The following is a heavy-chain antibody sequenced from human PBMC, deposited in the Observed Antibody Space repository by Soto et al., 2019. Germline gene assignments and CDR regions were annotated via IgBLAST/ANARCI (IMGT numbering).Heavy chain of an antibody. Sequence: SETLSLTCAVSGGSMNDYYWSWIRQPAGKGLEWIGRIFTSGNTNYNPSLRSRLTMSVDTSTNQVSLRLTSVTAADTAVYYCASGRLVSRYYGLDVWGQGTTVTVSS. CDR3: ASGRLVSRYYGLDV. CDR1: GGSMNDYY. J-gene: IGHJ6*02. V-gene: IGHV4-4*07. D-gene: IGHD6-6*01. CDR2: IFTSGNT.